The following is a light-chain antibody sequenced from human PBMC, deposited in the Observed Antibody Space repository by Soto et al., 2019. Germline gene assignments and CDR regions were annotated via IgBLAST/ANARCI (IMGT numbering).Light chain of an antibody. V-gene: IGKV1D-17*01. CDR1: QGITNF. CDR2: AAS. CDR3: QQHNTDS. J-gene: IGKJ4*01. Sequence: NIQMTPSPSAMSASVGDRVTITCRARQGITNFLTWFQQKPGKVPNRFIFAASSLQSGVPSSFSGSGSGAEFTLTISSLQPEDFATLSCQQHNTDSFGGGAKVEIK.